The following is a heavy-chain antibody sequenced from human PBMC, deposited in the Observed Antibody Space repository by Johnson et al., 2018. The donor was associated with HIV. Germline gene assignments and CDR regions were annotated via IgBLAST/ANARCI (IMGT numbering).Heavy chain of an antibody. D-gene: IGHD5/OR15-5a*01. J-gene: IGHJ3*01. CDR1: GFTFSTYW. CDR2: IMQDGNAI. Sequence: VQLVESGGGLVQPGGSLRLSCATSGFTFSTYWMAWVRQAPGKRLEWLTNIMQDGNAITYADSVKGRFTIPRDNAKNSLYLQMNSLRPEDTAVYYCARDVYAGAHENWGQGTRVTVSS. CDR3: ARDVYAGAHEN. V-gene: IGHV3-7*05.